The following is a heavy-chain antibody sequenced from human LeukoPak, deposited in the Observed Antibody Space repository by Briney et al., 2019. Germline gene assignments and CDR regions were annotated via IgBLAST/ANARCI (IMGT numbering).Heavy chain of an antibody. V-gene: IGHV3-66*01. J-gene: IGHJ4*02. D-gene: IGHD3-22*01. Sequence: GGSLRLSCAASGFTVSSHYMSWVRQAPGKGLEWVSVIYSGGSTYYADSVKGRFTISRDNSKNTLYLQMNSLRAEDTAVYYCVREYDSSGYYYFDYWGQGTLVTVSS. CDR2: IYSGGST. CDR1: GFTVSSHY. CDR3: VREYDSSGYYYFDY.